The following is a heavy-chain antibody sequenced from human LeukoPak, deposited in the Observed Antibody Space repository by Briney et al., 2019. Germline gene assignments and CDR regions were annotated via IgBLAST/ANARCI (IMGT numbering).Heavy chain of an antibody. V-gene: IGHV3-11*04. D-gene: IGHD3-22*01. CDR1: GFAFSDYF. J-gene: IGHJ4*02. Sequence: PGGSLRLSCAASGFAFSDYFMTWIRQAPGQGPEWVSYLSTNGATIYYADSVKGRFTISRDNAKNSLYLQMNSLRAEDTAVYYCARALYDSSGYVDYWGQGTLVTVSS. CDR2: LSTNGATI. CDR3: ARALYDSSGYVDY.